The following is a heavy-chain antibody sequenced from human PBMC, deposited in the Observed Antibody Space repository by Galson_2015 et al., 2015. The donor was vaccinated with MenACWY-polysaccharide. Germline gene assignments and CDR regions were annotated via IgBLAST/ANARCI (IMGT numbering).Heavy chain of an antibody. CDR2: IKSDGGST. J-gene: IGHJ4*02. CDR1: GFTFSTYW. CDR3: ARGYSASD. D-gene: IGHD5-12*01. V-gene: IGHV3-74*01. Sequence: SLRLSCAASGFTFSTYWMHWVRQAPGKGLVWVSRIKSDGGSTNYADSVKGRFTISRDNAKNTLYLQMNSLRAEDTALYYCARGYSASDWGQGTLVTVSA.